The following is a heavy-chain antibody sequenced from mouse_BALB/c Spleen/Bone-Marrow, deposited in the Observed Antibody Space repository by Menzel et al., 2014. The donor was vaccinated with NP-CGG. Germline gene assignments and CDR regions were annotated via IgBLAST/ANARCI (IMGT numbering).Heavy chain of an antibody. CDR3: ARVGLRLPYYFDY. V-gene: IGHV1S127*01. J-gene: IGHJ2*01. Sequence: VQLQQSGPQVVRPGASVKISCKASGYSFTSYWMHWVKQRPGQGLEWTGMIDPSDSETRLNQKFKDKATLTVDKSSSTAYMQLSSPTSEDSAVYYCARVGLRLPYYFDYWGQGTTLTVSS. CDR1: GYSFTSYW. D-gene: IGHD1-2*01. CDR2: IDPSDSET.